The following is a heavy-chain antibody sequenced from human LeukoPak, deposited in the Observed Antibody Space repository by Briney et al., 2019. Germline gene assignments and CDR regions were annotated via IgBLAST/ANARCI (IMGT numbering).Heavy chain of an antibody. J-gene: IGHJ6*02. CDR2: IIPILGIA. CDR1: GGTFSSYA. V-gene: IGHV1-69*04. Sequence: GASVKVSCKASGGTFSSYAISWERQAPGQGLEWMGRIIPILGIANYAQKFQGRVTITADKSTSTAYMELSSLRSEDTAVYYCARDVGGNRPLDVWGQGTTVTVSS. CDR3: ARDVGGNRPLDV. D-gene: IGHD4-23*01.